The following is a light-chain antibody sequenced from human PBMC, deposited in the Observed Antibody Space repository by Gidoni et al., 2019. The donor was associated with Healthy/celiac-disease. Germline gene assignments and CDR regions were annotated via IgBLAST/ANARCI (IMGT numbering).Light chain of an antibody. CDR3: QQYNSYRGT. J-gene: IGKJ2*01. V-gene: IGKV1-5*01. Sequence: DIQMTQSPSTLSASVGDRVTITCRASQSISSWLAWYQQKPGKAPKLLIYDASSLESGVPSRFSGSGSGTEFTLTISSLQPDDFATYYCQQYNSYRGTFXQXTKLEIK. CDR2: DAS. CDR1: QSISSW.